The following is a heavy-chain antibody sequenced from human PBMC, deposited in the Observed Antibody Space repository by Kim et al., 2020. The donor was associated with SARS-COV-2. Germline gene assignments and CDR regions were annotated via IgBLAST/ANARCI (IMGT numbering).Heavy chain of an antibody. CDR3: ARDLENRLVPRANGMDV. V-gene: IGHV3-21*01. Sequence: GGSLRLSCAASGFTFSSYSMNWVRQAPGKGLEWVSSISSSSSYIYYADSVKGRFTISRDNAKNSLYLQMNSLRAEDTAVYYCARDLENRLVPRANGMDVWGQGTTVTVSS. J-gene: IGHJ6*02. CDR2: ISSSSSYI. D-gene: IGHD6-19*01. CDR1: GFTFSSYS.